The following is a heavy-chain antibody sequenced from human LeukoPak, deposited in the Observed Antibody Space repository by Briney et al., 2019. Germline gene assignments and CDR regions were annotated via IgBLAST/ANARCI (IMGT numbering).Heavy chain of an antibody. CDR3: ARMAGYYYYMDV. V-gene: IGHV2-70*04. CDR1: GFSLSTSGMR. Sequence: SGPALVKPTQTLTLTCTFSGFSLSTSGMRVSWIRQPPGKALEWLARIDWDDDKFYSTSLKTRLTISKDTSKNQVVLTMTSMDPVDTATYYCARMAGYYYYMDVWGKGTTVTVSS. J-gene: IGHJ6*03. CDR2: IDWDDDK.